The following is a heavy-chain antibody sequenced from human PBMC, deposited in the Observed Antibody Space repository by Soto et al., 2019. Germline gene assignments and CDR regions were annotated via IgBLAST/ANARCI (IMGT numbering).Heavy chain of an antibody. J-gene: IGHJ5*02. D-gene: IGHD3-22*01. CDR3: AKEDYDSSGYYPNWFDP. CDR1: GFTFSSYA. CDR2: ISGSGGST. V-gene: IGHV3-23*01. Sequence: GGSLRLSCAASGFTFSSYAMSWVRQAPGKGLEWVSAISGSGGSTYYADSVKGRFTISRDNSKNTLYLQMNSLRAEDTAVYYCAKEDYDSSGYYPNWFDPWGQGTLVTVSS.